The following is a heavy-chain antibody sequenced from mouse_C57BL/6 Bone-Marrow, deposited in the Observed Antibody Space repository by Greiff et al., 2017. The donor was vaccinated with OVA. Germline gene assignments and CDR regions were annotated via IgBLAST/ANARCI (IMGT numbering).Heavy chain of an antibody. D-gene: IGHD2-3*01. CDR3: ARRGGYYVFAY. CDR1: GFSLTSYG. J-gene: IGHJ3*01. V-gene: IGHV2-2*01. CDR2: IWSGGST. Sequence: VMLVESGPGLVQPSQSLSITCTVSGFSLTSYGVHWVRQSPGKGLEWLGVIWSGGSTDYNAAFISRLSISKDNSKSQVFFKMNSLQADDTAIYYCARRGGYYVFAYWGQGTLVTVSA.